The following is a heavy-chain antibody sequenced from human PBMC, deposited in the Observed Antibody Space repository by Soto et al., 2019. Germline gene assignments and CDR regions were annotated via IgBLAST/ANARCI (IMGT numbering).Heavy chain of an antibody. D-gene: IGHD6-19*01. CDR2: MNPNSGNT. J-gene: IGHJ4*02. CDR3: ARGHQQWLSLDY. CDR1: GYTFTSYD. V-gene: IGHV1-8*01. Sequence: ASVKVSFKASGYTFTSYDINWVRQATGQGLEWMGWMNPNSGNTGYAQKFQGRVTMTRNTSISTAYMELSSLRSEDTAVYYCARGHQQWLSLDYWGQGTLVTVSS.